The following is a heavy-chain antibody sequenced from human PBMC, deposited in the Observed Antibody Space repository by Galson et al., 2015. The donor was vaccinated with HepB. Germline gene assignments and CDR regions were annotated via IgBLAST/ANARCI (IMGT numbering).Heavy chain of an antibody. J-gene: IGHJ4*02. Sequence: SLRLSCAASGFTFSSYSMNWVRQAPGKGLEWVSSITSSSTFKYYADSVKGRFAISRDNAKNSLYLQMNSLSAEDTAVYYCAKEDGYYLNSSAYWEYLDYWGQGTLVTVSS. CDR2: ITSSSTFK. CDR1: GFTFSSYS. D-gene: IGHD3-22*01. CDR3: AKEDGYYLNSSAYWEYLDY. V-gene: IGHV3-21*01.